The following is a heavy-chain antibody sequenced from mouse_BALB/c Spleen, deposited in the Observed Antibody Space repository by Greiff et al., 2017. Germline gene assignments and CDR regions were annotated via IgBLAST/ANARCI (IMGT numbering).Heavy chain of an antibody. CDR3: VYDYDDAMDY. J-gene: IGHJ4*01. Sequence: EVQRVESGGGLVQPGGSLKLSCAASGFTFSSYGMSWVRQTPDKRLELVATINSNGGSTYYPDSVKGRFTISRDNAKNTLYLQMSSLKSEDTAMYYCVYDYDDAMDYWGQGTSVTVSS. V-gene: IGHV5-6-3*01. CDR1: GFTFSSYG. CDR2: INSNGGST. D-gene: IGHD2-4*01.